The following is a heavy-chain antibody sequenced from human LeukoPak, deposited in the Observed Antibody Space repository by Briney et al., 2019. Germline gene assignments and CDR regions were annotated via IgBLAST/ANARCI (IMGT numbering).Heavy chain of an antibody. J-gene: IGHJ4*02. CDR3: ARGRRWLQLPFPGFDY. D-gene: IGHD5-24*01. V-gene: IGHV4-34*01. CDR1: GGSFSGYY. Sequence: SETLSLTCAVYGGSFSGYYWSWIRQPPGKGLEWIGEINHSGSTNYNPSLKSRVTISVDTSKNQFSLKLSSVTAADTAVYYCARGRRWLQLPFPGFDYWGQGTLVTVSS. CDR2: INHSGST.